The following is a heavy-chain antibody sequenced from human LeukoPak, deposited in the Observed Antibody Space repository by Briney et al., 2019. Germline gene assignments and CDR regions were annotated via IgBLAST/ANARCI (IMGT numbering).Heavy chain of an antibody. CDR1: GFTFSDYS. V-gene: IGHV3-11*06. CDR3: ARDYKYAFDH. D-gene: IGHD5-24*01. J-gene: IGHJ4*02. CDR2: IGIDSGNT. Sequence: GGSLRLSCAASGFTFSDYSMSWVRQAPGKGLEWISYIGIDSGNTNYADSVKGRFTISGDKAKNSLYLQMNSLRVGDTAVYYCARDYKYAFDHWGRGTLVTVSS.